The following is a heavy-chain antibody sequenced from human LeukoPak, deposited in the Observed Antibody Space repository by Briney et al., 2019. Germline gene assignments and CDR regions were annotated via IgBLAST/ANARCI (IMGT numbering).Heavy chain of an antibody. J-gene: IGHJ3*02. CDR3: AKAPHYYGSGIGAFDI. V-gene: IGHV3-48*03. D-gene: IGHD3-10*01. CDR2: ISSSGSTI. Sequence: PGGSLRLSCAASGFTFSSYEMNWVRQAPGKGLEWVSYISSSGSTIYYADSVKGRFTISRDNSKNTLYLQMNSLRAEDTAVCYCAKAPHYYGSGIGAFDIWGQGTMVTVSS. CDR1: GFTFSSYE.